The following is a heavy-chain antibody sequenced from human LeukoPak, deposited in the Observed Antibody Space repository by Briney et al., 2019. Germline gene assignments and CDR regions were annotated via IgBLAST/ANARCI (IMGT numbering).Heavy chain of an antibody. CDR3: ARYPSRYCTSTSCYLVH. CDR1: GFTFSSSG. J-gene: IGHJ5*02. CDR2: ISGIGSTI. V-gene: IGHV3-48*04. Sequence: TGGSLRLSCAASGFTFSSSGMSWVRQAPGKGLEWVSYISGIGSTIYYADSVKGRFTISRDNAKNSLYLQMHSLRAEDTAVYYCARYPSRYCTSTSCYLVHWGQGALVTVSS. D-gene: IGHD2-2*01.